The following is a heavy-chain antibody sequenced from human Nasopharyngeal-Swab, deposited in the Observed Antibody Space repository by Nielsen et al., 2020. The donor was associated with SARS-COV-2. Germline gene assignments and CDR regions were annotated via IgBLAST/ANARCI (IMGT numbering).Heavy chain of an antibody. CDR2: INSSGGT. CDR3: ARGRRERAPRYYYYGMDV. D-gene: IGHD1-1*01. J-gene: IGHJ6*02. Sequence: SEPLSLTCAVYGGAFSGFYWSWIRQSPGEGLEWSGEINSSGGTDYNPSLKSRVSMSVDTSKNQVFLKLKAVTAADTGLYYCARGRRERAPRYYYYGMDVWGQGTTVSVS. CDR1: GGAFSGFY. V-gene: IGHV4-34*01.